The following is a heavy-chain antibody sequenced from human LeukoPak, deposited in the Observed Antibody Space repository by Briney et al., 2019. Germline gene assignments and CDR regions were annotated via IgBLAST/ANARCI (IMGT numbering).Heavy chain of an antibody. CDR2: ISYDGSNK. CDR3: ARLRQWLYYFDY. D-gene: IGHD6-19*01. Sequence: GGSLRLSCAASGFTFSSYAMHWVRQAPGKGLEWVAAISYDGSNKYYADSVKGRFTISRDNSKNTLYLQMNSLRAEDTAVYYCARLRQWLYYFDYWGQGTLVTVSS. V-gene: IGHV3-30-3*01. CDR1: GFTFSSYA. J-gene: IGHJ4*02.